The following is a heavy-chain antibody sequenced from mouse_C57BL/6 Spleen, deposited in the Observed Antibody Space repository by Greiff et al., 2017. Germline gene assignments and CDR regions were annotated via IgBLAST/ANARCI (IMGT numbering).Heavy chain of an antibody. D-gene: IGHD1-1*01. CDR1: GYNFTSYW. CDR3: ARFEANYAMDY. V-gene: IGHV1-53*01. Sequence: QVHVKQSGTELVKPGASVKLSCKASGYNFTSYWMHWVKQRPGQGLEWIGNINPSNGGTNYNEKFKSKATLTVDKSSSTAYRQLSSLTSEDSAVYYCARFEANYAMDYWGQGTSVTVSS. J-gene: IGHJ4*01. CDR2: INPSNGGT.